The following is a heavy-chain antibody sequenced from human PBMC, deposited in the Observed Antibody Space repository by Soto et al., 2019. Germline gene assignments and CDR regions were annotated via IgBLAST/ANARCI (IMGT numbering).Heavy chain of an antibody. J-gene: IGHJ4*02. D-gene: IGHD6-19*01. CDR1: GFSVRDAW. Sequence: EVQLVESGGGLVKPGGSLRLSCAASGFSVRDAWMNWVRQAPGKGLEWVGLIKSKTGGGTTDYAAPVNGRFTISRDDSKNTLYLQMNSLEIEDTAIYYCSTMWQVPSRGRDSWGQGTPITVSS. V-gene: IGHV3-15*07. CDR2: IKSKTGGGTT. CDR3: STMWQVPSRGRDS.